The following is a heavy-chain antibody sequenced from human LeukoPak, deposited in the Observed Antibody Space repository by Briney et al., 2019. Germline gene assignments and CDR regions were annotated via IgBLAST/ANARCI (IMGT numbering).Heavy chain of an antibody. J-gene: IGHJ6*02. V-gene: IGHV3-23*01. CDR1: GFTFSSYD. CDR2: IRGNGGGT. CDR3: ARDPIGNDYGMDV. Sequence: GGSLRLSCAASGFTFSSYDMNWVRQAPGKGLEWVSTIRGNGGGTDYADSVKARFTISRDNAKNSLYLQMNSLTAEDTAIYYCARDPIGNDYGMDVWGQGTTVSVS. D-gene: IGHD1-1*01.